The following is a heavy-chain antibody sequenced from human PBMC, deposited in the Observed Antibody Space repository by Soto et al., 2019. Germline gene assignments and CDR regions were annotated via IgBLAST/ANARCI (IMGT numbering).Heavy chain of an antibody. J-gene: IGHJ4*02. V-gene: IGHV3-21*01. D-gene: IGHD2-15*01. CDR2: ISGSSSI. CDR3: ARDGGRYRDGRRQHHLAS. Sequence: EVQLVESGGGLVKPGGSLRLSCAASGFPFSSYNMNWVRQAPGKGLEWVASISGSSSIYYADSMKGRFTISRDNSKNSQYMQMNGRRAEETAFYYCARDGGRYRDGRRQHHLASWGKGPRFTVSP. CDR1: GFPFSSYN.